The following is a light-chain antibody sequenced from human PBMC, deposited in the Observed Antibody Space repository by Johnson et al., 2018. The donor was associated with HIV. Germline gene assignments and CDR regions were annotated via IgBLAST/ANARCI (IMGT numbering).Light chain of an antibody. CDR2: DNN. CDR3: GTWDGSLSAGV. Sequence: VLTQPPSVSAAPGQKVTISCSGSSSNIGKNYVSWYQQLPGTAPKLLIYDNNKRPSGIPDRFSGSKSGTSTTLGITGLQTGDEADYYCGTWDGSLSAGVFGTGTKVTVL. CDR1: SSNIGKNY. V-gene: IGLV1-51*01. J-gene: IGLJ1*01.